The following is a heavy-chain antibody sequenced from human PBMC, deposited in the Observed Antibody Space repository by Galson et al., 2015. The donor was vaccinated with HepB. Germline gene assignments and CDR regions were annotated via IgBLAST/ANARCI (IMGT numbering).Heavy chain of an antibody. CDR3: AKDFVVVVAATYDY. Sequence: SLRLSCAASGFTFSSYAMSWVRQAPGKGLEWVSAISGSGGSTYYADSVKGRFTISRDNSKNTLYLQMNSLRAEDTAVYYCAKDFVVVVAATYDYWGQGTLVTVSS. D-gene: IGHD2-15*01. V-gene: IGHV3-23*01. CDR1: GFTFSSYA. CDR2: ISGSGGST. J-gene: IGHJ4*02.